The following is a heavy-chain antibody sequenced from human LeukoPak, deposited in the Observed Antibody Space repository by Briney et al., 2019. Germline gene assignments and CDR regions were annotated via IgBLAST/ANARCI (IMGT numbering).Heavy chain of an antibody. Sequence: PSETLSLTCAVYGGSFSGYYWSWIRQPPGKGLEWIGEINHSGSTNYNPSLKSRVTISVDTSKNQFSLKLSSVTAADTAVYYCAREGVMGAYGHFDYWGQGTLVTVSS. V-gene: IGHV4-34*01. CDR2: INHSGST. J-gene: IGHJ4*02. CDR3: AREGVMGAYGHFDY. CDR1: GGSFSGYY. D-gene: IGHD1-26*01.